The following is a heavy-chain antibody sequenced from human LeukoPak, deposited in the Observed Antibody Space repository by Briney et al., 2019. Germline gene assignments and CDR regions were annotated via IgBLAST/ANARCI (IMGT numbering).Heavy chain of an antibody. CDR1: GYTFTGYY. Sequence: ASVKVSCKASGYTFTGYYMHWVRQAPGQGLEWMGWINPNSGGTNYAQKFQGRVTMTRDTSTSTVYMELSSLRSEDTAVYYCARVNTAMAYYYYYGMDVWGQGTTVTVSS. J-gene: IGHJ6*02. V-gene: IGHV1-2*02. CDR2: INPNSGGT. CDR3: ARVNTAMAYYYYYGMDV. D-gene: IGHD5-18*01.